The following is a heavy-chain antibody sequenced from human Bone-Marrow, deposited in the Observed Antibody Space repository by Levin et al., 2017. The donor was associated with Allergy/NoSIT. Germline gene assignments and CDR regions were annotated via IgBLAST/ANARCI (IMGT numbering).Heavy chain of an antibody. J-gene: IGHJ4*02. V-gene: IGHV4-39*02. Sequence: PGGSLRLSCTVSGGSISSTSYHWGWVRQPPGTGLEWIGSIYYSGNTYYKPSLKSRVTISVDTSKNHFSLKVSSVTAADTAVYYCARETNSALHYWGQGTLVTVSS. CDR3: ARETNSALHY. CDR1: GGSISSTSYH. D-gene: IGHD2-8*01. CDR2: IYYSGNT.